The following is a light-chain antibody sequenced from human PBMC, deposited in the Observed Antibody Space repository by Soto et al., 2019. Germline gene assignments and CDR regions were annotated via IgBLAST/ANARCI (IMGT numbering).Light chain of an antibody. CDR2: NVS. J-gene: IGLJ7*01. CDR1: SSDVGGYNY. V-gene: IGLV2-14*01. CDR3: SSYTNSNTAV. Sequence: QSALTQPASVCGSPAQSITISCSGTSSDVGGYNYVSWYQQHPGKAPKLMIYNVSNRPSGVSNRFSGSKSGNTASLTISGLQAEDEADYYCSSYTNSNTAVFGGGTQLTVL.